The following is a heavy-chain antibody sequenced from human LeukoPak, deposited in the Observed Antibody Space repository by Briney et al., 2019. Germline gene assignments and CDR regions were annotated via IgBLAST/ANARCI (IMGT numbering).Heavy chain of an antibody. V-gene: IGHV3-21*01. D-gene: IGHD5-18*01. CDR1: GFTFSSYS. Sequence: GRSLRLSCAASGFTFSSYSMNWVRQAPGKGLEWVSSISSSSSYIYYADSVKGRFTISRDNAKNSLYLQMNSLRAEDTAVYYCASWDTAMVLAPVSRSKYYFDYWGQGTLVTVSS. CDR3: ASWDTAMVLAPVSRSKYYFDY. CDR2: ISSSSSYI. J-gene: IGHJ4*02.